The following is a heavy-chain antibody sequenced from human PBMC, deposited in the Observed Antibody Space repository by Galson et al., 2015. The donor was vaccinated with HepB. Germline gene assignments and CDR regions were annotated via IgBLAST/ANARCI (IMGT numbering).Heavy chain of an antibody. CDR1: GFTFSSYG. D-gene: IGHD3-3*01. CDR3: AKGGSYDFWSGYLHYYGMDV. J-gene: IGHJ6*02. CDR2: ISYDGSKK. V-gene: IGHV3-30*18. Sequence: SLRLSCAASGFTFSSYGMHWVRQAPGKGLEWVAVISYDGSKKYYADSVKGRFTISRDNSKNTLYLQMNSLRAEDTAVYYCAKGGSYDFWSGYLHYYGMDVWGQGTTVTVSS.